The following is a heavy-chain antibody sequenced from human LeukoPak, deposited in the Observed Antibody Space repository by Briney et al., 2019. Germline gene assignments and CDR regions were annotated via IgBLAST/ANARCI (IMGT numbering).Heavy chain of an antibody. D-gene: IGHD1-1*01. Sequence: SETLSLTCTVSGGSINSYYWSWIRQPPGKGLEWIGYIYYSGSANYNPSLKSRITISVDTSKNQFSLRLSSVTAADTAVYYCARELDGDNWFDPWGQGALVTVSS. CDR3: ARELDGDNWFDP. CDR1: GGSINSYY. V-gene: IGHV4-59*01. CDR2: IYYSGSA. J-gene: IGHJ5*02.